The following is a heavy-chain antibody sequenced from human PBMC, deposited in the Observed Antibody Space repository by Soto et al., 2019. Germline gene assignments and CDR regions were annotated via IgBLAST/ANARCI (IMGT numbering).Heavy chain of an antibody. CDR3: ARGDKAARRLIWYFDL. V-gene: IGHV1-2*02. CDR2: INHNSGGT. CDR1: GYTFTGYY. J-gene: IGHJ2*01. D-gene: IGHD6-6*01. Sequence: QVQLVQSGAEVKKTGASVKVSCKASGYTFTGYYMHWVRQAPGQGLEWMGWINHNSGGTNYAQKFQGRVTMTRDTSISTAYMELSRLRSDDTAVYYCARGDKAARRLIWYFDLWGRGTLVTVSS.